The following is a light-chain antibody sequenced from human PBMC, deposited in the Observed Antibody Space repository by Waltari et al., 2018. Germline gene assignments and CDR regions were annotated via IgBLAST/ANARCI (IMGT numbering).Light chain of an antibody. Sequence: QSALTQPASVSGSPGQSITISCTGTSSDVGGHNYVSWYQQNPGKAPKLQIYEVTNRTAEISNRFAGSKSGNTAYLTISGLQAEDEADDYCSSYTISNSWVFGAGTKLTVL. CDR3: SSYTISNSWV. V-gene: IGLV2-14*01. CDR2: EVT. J-gene: IGLJ3*02. CDR1: SSDVGGHNY.